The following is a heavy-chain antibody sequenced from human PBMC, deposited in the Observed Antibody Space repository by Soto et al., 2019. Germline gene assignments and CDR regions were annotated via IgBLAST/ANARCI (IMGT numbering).Heavy chain of an antibody. Sequence: GGSLRLSCAASGFTFSTYAMAWIRQAPGKGLEWVSGISDNGGRTYYAASVKGRFTISRDNSKNTLYLQMNSLRPEDTAIYYCAKYHHATIPVATDYPGQATLVTVSA. V-gene: IGHV3-23*01. J-gene: IGHJ4*02. CDR2: ISDNGGRT. CDR3: AKYHHATIPVATDY. CDR1: GFTFSTYA. D-gene: IGHD6-19*01.